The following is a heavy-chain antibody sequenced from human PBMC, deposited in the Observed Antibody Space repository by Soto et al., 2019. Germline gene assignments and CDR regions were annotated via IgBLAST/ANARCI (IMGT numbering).Heavy chain of an antibody. Sequence: GGSLRLSCAASGFTFSIYDMHWVRQAPGKGLDWVALISYDGSNKYFADSVKGRFTISRDNSKNTLYLQMTSLGAEDTAVYYCAKIRKYYYDSSGSDAYYFDYWGQGTLVTVSS. CDR2: ISYDGSNK. CDR3: AKIRKYYYDSSGSDAYYFDY. V-gene: IGHV3-30*18. D-gene: IGHD3-22*01. J-gene: IGHJ4*02. CDR1: GFTFSIYD.